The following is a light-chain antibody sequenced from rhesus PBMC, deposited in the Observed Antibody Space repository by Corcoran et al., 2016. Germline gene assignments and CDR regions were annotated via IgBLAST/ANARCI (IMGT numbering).Light chain of an antibody. CDR2: YAN. V-gene: IGKV1-32*03. CDR3: QQGYSTPPT. Sequence: DIQMSQSPSSLSASVGDRVTITCRASQGISSYLNWYQQKPGKAPKLLIYYANSLASGVPSMVSGSGSGTGYTLTISSLQPEDFATYYCQQGYSTPPTFGQGTKVEIK. J-gene: IGKJ1*01. CDR1: QGISSY.